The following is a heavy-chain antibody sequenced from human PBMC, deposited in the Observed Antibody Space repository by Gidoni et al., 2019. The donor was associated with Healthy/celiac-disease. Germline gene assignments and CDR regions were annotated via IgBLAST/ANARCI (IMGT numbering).Heavy chain of an antibody. V-gene: IGHV3-30*03. Sequence: QAQLVESAGGVLQPGRFLPLSCAASCPTFSSYGMHWVRQAPGKGLEWVAVISYDGSNKYYADSVKGRFTISRDNSKNTLYLQMNSLRAEDTAVYYCARAGIAVAGYLFDYWGQGTLVTVSS. CDR2: ISYDGSNK. J-gene: IGHJ4*02. CDR3: ARAGIAVAGYLFDY. CDR1: CPTFSSYG. D-gene: IGHD6-19*01.